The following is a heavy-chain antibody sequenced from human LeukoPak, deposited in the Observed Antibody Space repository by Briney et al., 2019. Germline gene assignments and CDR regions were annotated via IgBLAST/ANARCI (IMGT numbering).Heavy chain of an antibody. V-gene: IGHV2-5*02. Sequence: SGPTLVNPTQTLTLTCTFSGFSLSTSGVGVGWIRQPPGKALEGLALIYRDDDKRYSPPLKSRRTTTKNTSKTQVVLTMTNMDPVDTATYYCAHSDYYGSGSSDAFDIWGQGTMVTVSS. CDR2: IYRDDDK. CDR3: AHSDYYGSGSSDAFDI. J-gene: IGHJ3*02. D-gene: IGHD3-10*01. CDR1: GFSLSTSGVG.